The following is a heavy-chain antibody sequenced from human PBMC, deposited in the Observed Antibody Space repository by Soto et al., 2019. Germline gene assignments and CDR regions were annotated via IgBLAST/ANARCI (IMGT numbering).Heavy chain of an antibody. CDR3: ARSPSFSSPHKLLNY. CDR2: MNPNRGNT. J-gene: IGHJ4*02. D-gene: IGHD3-16*02. Sequence: ASVKVSCKASGYTFTSYDINWVRQATGQGLEWMGWMNPNRGNTGYAQKFQGRVTMTRNTSISTAYMELSSLRSEDTAVYYCARSPSFSSPHKLLNYWGQGTLVTVSS. V-gene: IGHV1-8*01. CDR1: GYTFTSYD.